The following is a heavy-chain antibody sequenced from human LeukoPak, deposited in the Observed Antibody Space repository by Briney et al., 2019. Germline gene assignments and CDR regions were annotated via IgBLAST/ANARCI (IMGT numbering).Heavy chain of an antibody. Sequence: PGGSLRLSCAASGFIFSSYAISWVRQAPGKGLEWVSGISGSGVSTYYADSVKGRFTISRDNSKNTLYLQMNSLRAEDTAVYYCAKDRSYYDSSGYIYYFDYWGQGTLVTVSS. CDR1: GFIFSSYA. CDR2: ISGSGVST. CDR3: AKDRSYYDSSGYIYYFDY. D-gene: IGHD3-22*01. J-gene: IGHJ4*02. V-gene: IGHV3-23*01.